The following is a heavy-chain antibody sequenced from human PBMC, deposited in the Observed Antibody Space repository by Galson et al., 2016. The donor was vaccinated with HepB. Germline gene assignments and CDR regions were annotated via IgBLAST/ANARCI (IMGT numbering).Heavy chain of an antibody. CDR2: IYWDGDE. J-gene: IGHJ4*02. CDR3: VHIVHSGSYYYFAY. Sequence: ALVKPTQTLTLTCIFSGFSLSTTEVGVGWMRQPPGKTLEWLAHIYWDGDERYSPSLKSRLTITKDTSKNRVVLTMTNMDPVDTATYYCVHIVHSGSYYYFAYWGQGTLVTVSS. D-gene: IGHD1-26*01. CDR1: GFSLSTTEVG. V-gene: IGHV2-5*02.